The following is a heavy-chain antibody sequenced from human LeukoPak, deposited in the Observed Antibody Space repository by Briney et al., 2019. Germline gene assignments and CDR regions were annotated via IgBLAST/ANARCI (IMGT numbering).Heavy chain of an antibody. D-gene: IGHD3-9*01. CDR3: AKDVSRYFDWLLPGPQDY. J-gene: IGHJ4*02. CDR2: ISGSGGST. V-gene: IGHV3-23*01. CDR1: GFTFSSYA. Sequence: GGSLRLSCAASGFTFSSYAMSWVRQAPGKGLEWVSAISGSGGSTYYADSVKGRFTISRDNSKNTLYLQMNSLRAEDTAVYYCAKDVSRYFDWLLPGPQDYWGQGTLVTVSS.